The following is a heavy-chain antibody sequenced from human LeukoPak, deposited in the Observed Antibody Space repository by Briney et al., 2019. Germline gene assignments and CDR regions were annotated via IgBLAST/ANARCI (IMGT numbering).Heavy chain of an antibody. D-gene: IGHD3-10*01. CDR2: INHSGST. J-gene: IGHJ4*02. CDR1: GGSFSGYY. CDR3: ASVLLRGYFDY. V-gene: IGHV4-34*01. Sequence: PSETLSLTCAVYGGSFSGYYWSWIRQPPGKGLEWIGEINHSGSTNYNPSLKSRVTISVDTSKNQFSLKLSSVTAADTAVYYCASVLLRGYFDYWGQGTLVTVSS.